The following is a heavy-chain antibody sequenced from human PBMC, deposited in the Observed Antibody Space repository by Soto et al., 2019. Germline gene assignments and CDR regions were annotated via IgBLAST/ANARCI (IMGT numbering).Heavy chain of an antibody. CDR1: GGTFSSYT. J-gene: IGHJ3*02. CDR3: ARDGYGGKNYVAFDI. Sequence: QVQLVQSGAEVKKPGSSVKVSCKASGGTFSSYTISWVRQAPGQGLEWMGRIIPILGIANYAQKFQVRVTITADKSTSTAYMELSSLRSEDTAVYYCARDGYGGKNYVAFDIWGQGTMVTVSS. V-gene: IGHV1-69*08. CDR2: IIPILGIA. D-gene: IGHD4-17*01.